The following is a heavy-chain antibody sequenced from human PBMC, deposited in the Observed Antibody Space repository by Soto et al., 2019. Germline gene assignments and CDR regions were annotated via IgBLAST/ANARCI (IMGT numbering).Heavy chain of an antibody. J-gene: IGHJ4*02. CDR3: ARDREGYSGFDYPAY. Sequence: QVQLVESGGGVVQPGRSLRLSCAASGLTFSRYAMHWVRQAPGKGLEWVAIISYGGSNKYYADSVRGRFTISRDNSNNTPYLQMNSLRAEDTAVYYCARDREGYSGFDYPAYWGQGTLVTVSS. CDR2: ISYGGSNK. CDR1: GLTFSRYA. V-gene: IGHV3-30-3*01. D-gene: IGHD5-12*01.